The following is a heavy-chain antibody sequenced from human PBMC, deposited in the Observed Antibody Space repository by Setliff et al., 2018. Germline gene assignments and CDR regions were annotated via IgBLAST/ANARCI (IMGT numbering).Heavy chain of an antibody. CDR2: ISTTGDTI. J-gene: IGHJ3*02. CDR1: GFTFSGYS. D-gene: IGHD3-22*01. CDR3: VRDDADNYDAFDN. Sequence: PGGSLRLSCEASGFTFSGYSMNWVRQAPGKGLEWVSYISTTGDTIFYADSVKGRFTISRDNAKRSLYLQMNGLRADDTGVYYCVRDDADNYDAFDNWGQGTLVTVSS. V-gene: IGHV3-48*04.